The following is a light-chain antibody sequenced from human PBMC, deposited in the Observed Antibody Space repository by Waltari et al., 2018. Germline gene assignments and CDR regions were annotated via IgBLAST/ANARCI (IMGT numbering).Light chain of an antibody. Sequence: DVQMTQSPSSLSASVGDRVTITCRASQTISRYLNWYQQKQGKAPKLLIYAASSLQSGVPSRFSGSGSGTDFTLTISSLQPEDFASYYCQQTYSSPLTFGGGTKVEIK. CDR2: AAS. V-gene: IGKV1-39*01. CDR3: QQTYSSPLT. CDR1: QTISRY. J-gene: IGKJ4*01.